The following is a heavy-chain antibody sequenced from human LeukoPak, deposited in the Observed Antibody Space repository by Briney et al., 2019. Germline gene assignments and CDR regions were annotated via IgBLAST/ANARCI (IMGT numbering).Heavy chain of an antibody. J-gene: IGHJ4*02. CDR2: ISGFGGST. Sequence: GGSLRLSCAASGFTFNNYAMNWVRQAPGKGLEWVSGISGFGGSTYYAPSVKGRLTISRDNFGNMLYLHLDSLRVEDTAIYYCARRSGSSWSSFDYWGQGALVTVSS. CDR3: ARRSGSSWSSFDY. V-gene: IGHV3-23*01. CDR1: GFTFNNYA. D-gene: IGHD6-13*01.